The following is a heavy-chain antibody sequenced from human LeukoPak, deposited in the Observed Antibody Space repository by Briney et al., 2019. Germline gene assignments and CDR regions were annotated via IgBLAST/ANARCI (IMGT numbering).Heavy chain of an antibody. CDR3: ARISGSYYFDY. J-gene: IGHJ4*02. CDR1: GGSFSGYY. Sequence: SETLSLTCAVYGGSFSGYYWSWIRQPPGKGLEWIGEINHSGSTNYNPSLKSRVTISVDTSKNQFSLKLSSVTAADTAVYYCARISGSYYFDYWGQGTLVTVSS. CDR2: INHSGST. D-gene: IGHD1-26*01. V-gene: IGHV4-34*01.